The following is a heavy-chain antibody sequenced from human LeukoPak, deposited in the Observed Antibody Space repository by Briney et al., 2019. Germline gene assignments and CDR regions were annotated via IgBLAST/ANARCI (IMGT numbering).Heavy chain of an antibody. J-gene: IGHJ4*02. D-gene: IGHD5-24*01. CDR3: ARGWYGRDGSNGFDY. V-gene: IGHV4-59*01. Sequence: PSETLSLTCTVSGGSISSYYWSWIRQPPGKGLEWIGYIYYSGSTNYNPSLKSRVTISVDTSKNQFSLKLSSVTAADTAVYYCARGWYGRDGSNGFDYWGQGTLVTVSS. CDR1: GGSISSYY. CDR2: IYYSGST.